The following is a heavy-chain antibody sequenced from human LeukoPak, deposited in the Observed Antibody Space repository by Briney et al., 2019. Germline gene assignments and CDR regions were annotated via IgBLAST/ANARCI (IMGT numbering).Heavy chain of an antibody. D-gene: IGHD6-13*01. CDR3: ARLYIGGYSRSTNYNWFDP. V-gene: IGHV4-34*01. CDR2: TNHPGST. J-gene: IGHJ5*02. CDR1: GGSFNGYY. Sequence: PSETLSLTCAVYGGSFNGYYWSWIRQPPGKGLEQPGETNHPGSTNYNPSIKSRVTISVDTSKNQFSLNLTSVTAADTAVYYCARLYIGGYSRSTNYNWFDPRGQGTLVTVSS.